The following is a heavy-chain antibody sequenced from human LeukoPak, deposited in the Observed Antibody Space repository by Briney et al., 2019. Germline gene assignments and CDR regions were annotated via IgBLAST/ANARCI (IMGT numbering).Heavy chain of an antibody. CDR2: ISSSGSTI. V-gene: IGHV3-11*01. CDR1: GFTFSDYY. D-gene: IGHD3-10*01. Sequence: PGGSLRLSCAASGFTFSDYYMSWIRQAPGKGLEWVSYISSSGSTIYYADSVRGRFTISRDNSKNTLYLQMNSLRAEDTAIYYCAKEDHRGSDPPWFDPWGQGTLVTVSS. CDR3: AKEDHRGSDPPWFDP. J-gene: IGHJ5*02.